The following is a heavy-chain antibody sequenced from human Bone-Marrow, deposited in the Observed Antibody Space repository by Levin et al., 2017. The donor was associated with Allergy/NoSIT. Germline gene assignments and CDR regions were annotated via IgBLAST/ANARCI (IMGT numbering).Heavy chain of an antibody. J-gene: IGHJ4*02. Sequence: KGLEWVSGTSGGGGSPYYADSVTGRFTTTGDKSRNTVYLQMNDLRVEDTAIYYGAKEKWLQFGGPVDYWGQGTLVTVSS. V-gene: IGHV3-23*01. CDR2: TSGGGGSP. CDR3: AKEKWLQFGGPVDY. D-gene: IGHD5-24*01.